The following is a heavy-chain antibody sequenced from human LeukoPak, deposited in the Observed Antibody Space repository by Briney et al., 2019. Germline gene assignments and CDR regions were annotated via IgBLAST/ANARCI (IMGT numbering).Heavy chain of an antibody. J-gene: IGHJ6*02. D-gene: IGHD6-13*01. CDR2: IYSGGST. CDR1: GFTVSSNY. CDR3: ARGEEASRIAAAGDYYGMDV. Sequence: GGSLRLSCVASGFTVSSNYMSWVRQAPGKGLEWVSVIYSGGSTYYADSVKGRFTISRHNSKNTLYLQMNSLRAEDTAVYYCARGEEASRIAAAGDYYGMDVWGQGTTVTVSS. V-gene: IGHV3-53*04.